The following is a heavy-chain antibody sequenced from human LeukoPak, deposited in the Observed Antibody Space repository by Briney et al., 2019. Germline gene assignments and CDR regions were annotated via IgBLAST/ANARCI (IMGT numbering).Heavy chain of an antibody. CDR1: GDSVSSNSAA. CDR2: TYYRSKWYN. V-gene: IGHV6-1*01. J-gene: IGHJ3*02. CDR3: ASSEAMVILDAFDI. Sequence: SQTLSLTCAISGDSVSSNSAAWNWIRQSPSRGLEWLGRTYYRSKWYNDYAVSVKSLITINPDTSKNQFSLQLNSVTPEDTAVYYCASSEAMVILDAFDIWGQGTMVTVSS. D-gene: IGHD5-18*01.